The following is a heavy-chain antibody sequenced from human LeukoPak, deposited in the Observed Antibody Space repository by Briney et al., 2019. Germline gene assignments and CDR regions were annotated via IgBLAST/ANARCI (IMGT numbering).Heavy chain of an antibody. CDR2: ISYDGTNK. J-gene: IGHJ4*02. CDR3: AKLSAVAGTVGY. Sequence: GGSLRLSCAASGFTFSSYGMHWVRQAPGKGLEWVAGISYDGTNKYYADSVKGRFTISRDNSKNTLYLQINSLRAEDTAVYYCAKLSAVAGTVGYWGQGTLVTVSS. V-gene: IGHV3-30*18. D-gene: IGHD6-19*01. CDR1: GFTFSSYG.